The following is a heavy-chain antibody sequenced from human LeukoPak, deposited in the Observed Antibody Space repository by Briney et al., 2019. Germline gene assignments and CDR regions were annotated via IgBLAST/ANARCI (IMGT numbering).Heavy chain of an antibody. D-gene: IGHD3-10*01. CDR2: IKQDGSEK. V-gene: IGHV3-7*01. CDR3: ARDLWFGELEAGDAFDI. J-gene: IGHJ3*02. Sequence: GGSLRLSCAASGFTFSSYWMSWVRQAPGEGLEWVANIKQDGSEKYYVDSVKGRFTISRDNARNSLYLQMNSLRAEDTAVYYCARDLWFGELEAGDAFDIWGQGTMVTVSS. CDR1: GFTFSSYW.